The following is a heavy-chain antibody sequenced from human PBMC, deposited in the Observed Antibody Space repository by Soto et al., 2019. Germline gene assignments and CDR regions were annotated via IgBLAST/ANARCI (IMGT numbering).Heavy chain of an antibody. CDR1: GYNFTSYD. D-gene: IGHD3-3*01. V-gene: IGHV1-8*01. CDR3: ARGEIFGVVAKFDP. Sequence: GASGKVSFKASGYNFTSYDIKWVRQATGQGLEWMGWMNPNSGNTGYAQKFQGRVTMTRNTSISTAYMELSSLRSEDTAVYYCARGEIFGVVAKFDPWGQGTLVTVAS. J-gene: IGHJ5*02. CDR2: MNPNSGNT.